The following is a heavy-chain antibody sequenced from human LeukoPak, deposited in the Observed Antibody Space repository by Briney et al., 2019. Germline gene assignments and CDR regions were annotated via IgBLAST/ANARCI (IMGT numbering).Heavy chain of an antibody. CDR1: GYSISSGYY. J-gene: IGHJ3*02. CDR3: ARAPSSGYYPVAFDI. Sequence: SETLSLTCTVSGYSISSGYYWGWIRQPPGKGLEWIGSIHHSGSTYYNPSLKSRVTTSVDTSNNQFSLKLSSVTAADTAVYYCARAPSSGYYPVAFDIWGQGTMVTVSS. CDR2: IHHSGST. D-gene: IGHD3-22*01. V-gene: IGHV4-38-2*02.